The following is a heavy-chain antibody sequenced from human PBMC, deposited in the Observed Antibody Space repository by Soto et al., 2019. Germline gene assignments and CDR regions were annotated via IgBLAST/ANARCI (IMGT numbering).Heavy chain of an antibody. CDR2: ISSSGSTI. V-gene: IGHV3-11*01. Sequence: GGSLRLSCAASGFTFSDYYMSWIRQAPGKGLEWVSYISSSGSTIYYADSVKGRFTISRDNAKNSLYLQMNSLRAEDTAVYYCARDRETLGYGDYDVDYYYYMDVWGKGTTVTVSS. J-gene: IGHJ6*03. CDR3: ARDRETLGYGDYDVDYYYYMDV. D-gene: IGHD4-17*01. CDR1: GFTFSDYY.